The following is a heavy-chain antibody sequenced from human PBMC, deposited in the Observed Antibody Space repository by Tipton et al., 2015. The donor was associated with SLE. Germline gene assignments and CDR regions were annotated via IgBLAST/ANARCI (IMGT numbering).Heavy chain of an antibody. D-gene: IGHD2-15*01. CDR2: ISYTETT. CDR3: ARQGSGELVVVVAVTGALDY. J-gene: IGHJ1*01. CDR1: GGSISGYH. Sequence: TLSLTCTVSGGSISGYHWSWLRQPPGKGLEWIGYISYTETTKYNPSLESRVIISVDTSKNQFSLRLSSVTAADTAMYYCARQGSGELVVVVAVTGALDYWGQGTLVTVSS. V-gene: IGHV4-59*08.